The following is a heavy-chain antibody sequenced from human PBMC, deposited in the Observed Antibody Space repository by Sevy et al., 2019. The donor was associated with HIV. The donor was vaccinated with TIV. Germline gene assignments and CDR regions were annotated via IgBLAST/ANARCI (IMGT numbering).Heavy chain of an antibody. Sequence: GGSLRLSCTASVFTFGDYAMSWFRQAPGKGLEWVGFIRSKAYGGTTEYAASVKGRFTISRDDSKSIAYLQMNSLKTEDTAVYYCTGYGDDYYYYYMDVWGKGTTVTVSS. CDR2: IRSKAYGGTT. CDR1: VFTFGDYA. J-gene: IGHJ6*03. V-gene: IGHV3-49*03. D-gene: IGHD4-17*01. CDR3: TGYGDDYYYYYMDV.